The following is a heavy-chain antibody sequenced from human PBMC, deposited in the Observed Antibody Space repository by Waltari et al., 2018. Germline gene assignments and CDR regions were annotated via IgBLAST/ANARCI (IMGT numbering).Heavy chain of an antibody. D-gene: IGHD2-15*01. V-gene: IGHV1-2*02. Sequence: QVQLVQSGAEVKKPGASVKVSCKASGYTFTGYYMHWVRQAPGQGLEWMGWINPNSGGTNYAQKFQGRVTMTRDTSISTAYMELSRLRSDDTAVYYCARVRGSGPGRDAFDIWGQGTMVTVSS. CDR3: ARVRGSGPGRDAFDI. J-gene: IGHJ3*02. CDR1: GYTFTGYY. CDR2: INPNSGGT.